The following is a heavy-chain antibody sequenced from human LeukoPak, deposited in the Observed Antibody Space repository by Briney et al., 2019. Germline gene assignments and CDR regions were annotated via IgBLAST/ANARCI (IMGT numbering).Heavy chain of an antibody. CDR2: INPNSGGT. CDR1: GYTFTGYY. D-gene: IGHD3-3*01. Sequence: ASVKVSCKASGYTFTGYYMHWVRQAPGQGLERMGWINPNSGGTNYAQKFQGRVTMTRDTSISTAYMELSRLRSDDTAVYYCARSQRFLEWLSPSFDYWGQGTLVTVPS. V-gene: IGHV1-2*02. J-gene: IGHJ4*02. CDR3: ARSQRFLEWLSPSFDY.